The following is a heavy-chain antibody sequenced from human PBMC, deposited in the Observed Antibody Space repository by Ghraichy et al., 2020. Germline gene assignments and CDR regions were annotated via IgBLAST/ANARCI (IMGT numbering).Heavy chain of an antibody. CDR1: GFTFRNHW. CDR3: ARGGSSGDYYFYYGMDA. J-gene: IGHJ6*02. D-gene: IGHD3-22*01. V-gene: IGHV3-74*01. Sequence: GGSLRLSCAASGFTFRNHWMHWVRQAPGKGLVWFSRVNSDGSSATYADSVKGRFTISRDNAKNTVYLQMISLRAEDSAVYYCARGGSSGDYYFYYGMDAWGQGTTVTVSS. CDR2: VNSDGSSA.